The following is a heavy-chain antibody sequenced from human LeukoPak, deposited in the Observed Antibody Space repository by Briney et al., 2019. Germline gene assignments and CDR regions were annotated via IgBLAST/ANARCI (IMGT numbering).Heavy chain of an antibody. Sequence: PGGSLRLSCAASGFTFRTYSMKWVRQAPGKGLEWVSYISDSSAMYYADSVRGRFTISRENDKNSLFLQTNSLRAEDTAVYYCARDGGYSGFDADCWGQGTLVTVSS. CDR3: ARDGGYSGFDADC. J-gene: IGHJ4*02. CDR1: GFTFRTYS. D-gene: IGHD5-12*01. V-gene: IGHV3-48*01. CDR2: ISDSSAM.